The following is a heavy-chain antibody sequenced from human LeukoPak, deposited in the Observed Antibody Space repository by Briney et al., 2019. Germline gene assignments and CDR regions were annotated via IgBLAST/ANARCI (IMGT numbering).Heavy chain of an antibody. J-gene: IGHJ4*02. CDR1: GGSISSGDYY. CDR2: IYYSGST. Sequence: PAETLSLTCTVSGGSISSGDYYWSWIRQPPGKGLEWIGYIYYSGSTYCNPSLKSRVAISVDTSKNQFSLKLSSVTAADTAVYYCARDAFNAYYDFWSGYYDYWGQGTLVTVSS. CDR3: ARDAFNAYYDFWSGYYDY. V-gene: IGHV4-30-4*08. D-gene: IGHD3-3*01.